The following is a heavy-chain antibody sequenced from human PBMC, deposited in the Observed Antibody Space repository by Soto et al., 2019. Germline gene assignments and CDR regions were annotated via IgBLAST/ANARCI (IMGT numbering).Heavy chain of an antibody. CDR1: GFTFSAYA. V-gene: IGHV3-48*02. Sequence: GGSLRLSCEGSGFTFSAYAMNWVRQAPRKGLEWVSYISSRSDTLYYADSVKGRFTISRDNAKNSVYLQVNNLRDEDTAVYYCARDWDIVILSVPIPNYNYGMDVWGQGTTVTVSS. J-gene: IGHJ6*02. CDR3: ARDWDIVILSVPIPNYNYGMDV. D-gene: IGHD2-15*01. CDR2: ISSRSDTL.